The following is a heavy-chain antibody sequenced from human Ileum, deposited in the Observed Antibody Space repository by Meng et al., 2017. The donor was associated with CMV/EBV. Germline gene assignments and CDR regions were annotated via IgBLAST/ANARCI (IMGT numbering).Heavy chain of an antibody. J-gene: IGHJ6*02. D-gene: IGHD1-1*01. Sequence: ASVKVSCKASGYTFTSHGINWVRQAPGQGLELMGWIKPYNGDTHYVQKVQGRVTMTTDTSTSTACMELRSLRFDDTAIYYCARRDFHPKYTGMDVWGQGTTVTVSS. CDR3: ARRDFHPKYTGMDV. CDR2: IKPYNGDT. V-gene: IGHV1-18*01. CDR1: GYTFTSHG.